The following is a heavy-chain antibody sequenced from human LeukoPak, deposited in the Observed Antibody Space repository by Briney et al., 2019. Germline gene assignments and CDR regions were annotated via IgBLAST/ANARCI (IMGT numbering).Heavy chain of an antibody. CDR2: INHSGST. V-gene: IGHV4-34*01. D-gene: IGHD3-10*01. J-gene: IGHJ2*01. CDR1: GGSFSGYY. CDR3: ARGQRVRGVIIGRTVYWYFDL. Sequence: SETLSLTCAVYGGSFSGYYWSWIRQPPGKGLEWIGEINHSGSTNYNPSLKSRVTISVDTSKNQFSLKLSSVTAADTAVYYCARGQRVRGVIIGRTVYWYFDLWGQGTLVTVSS.